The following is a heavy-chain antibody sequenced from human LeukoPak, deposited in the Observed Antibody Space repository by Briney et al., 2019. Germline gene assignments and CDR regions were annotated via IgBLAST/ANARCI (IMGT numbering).Heavy chain of an antibody. D-gene: IGHD3-10*01. J-gene: IGHJ4*02. CDR2: IYGGGGT. CDR1: GFTVSSNH. Sequence: PGGSLRLSCGASGFTVSSNHMSWVRQAPWKGLEWVSVIYGGGGTYYADSVKGRFTISRDNSKNTLYLQMNSLRAEDTAVYYCATYSYDSRSYYRFDYWGQGTLVTVSS. V-gene: IGHV3-66*01. CDR3: ATYSYDSRSYYRFDY.